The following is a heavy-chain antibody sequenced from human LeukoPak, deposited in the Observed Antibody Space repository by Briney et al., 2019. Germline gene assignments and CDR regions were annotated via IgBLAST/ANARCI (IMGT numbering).Heavy chain of an antibody. CDR1: RATFSSYT. CDR3: VRGTRWRDFTIFGIVF. J-gene: IGHJ4*02. CDR2: IIPILGIA. D-gene: IGHD3-3*01. V-gene: IGHV1-69*02. Sequence: ASVKVSCKASRATFSSYTISWVRQAPGQGLEWMGRIIPILGIANYAQKFQGRVTITADKSTSTAYMELSSLRSEETSVDYCVRGTRWRDFTIFGIVFWGQGTLGNV.